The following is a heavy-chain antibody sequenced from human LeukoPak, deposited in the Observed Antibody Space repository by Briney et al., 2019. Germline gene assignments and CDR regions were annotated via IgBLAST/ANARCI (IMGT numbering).Heavy chain of an antibody. Sequence: ASVKVSCKASGYTFTSYDINWVRQATGQGLEWMGWMNPNSGNTGYAQKFQGRVTMTRNTSISTAYMELSSLRSEDTAVYYCARGKTPMYYYGSGSYTLPFGMDVWGQGTTVTVSS. V-gene: IGHV1-8*01. CDR3: ARGKTPMYYYGSGSYTLPFGMDV. CDR2: MNPNSGNT. CDR1: GYTFTSYD. J-gene: IGHJ6*02. D-gene: IGHD3-10*01.